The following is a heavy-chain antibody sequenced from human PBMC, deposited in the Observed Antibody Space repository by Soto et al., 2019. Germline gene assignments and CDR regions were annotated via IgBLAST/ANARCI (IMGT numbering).Heavy chain of an antibody. CDR1: GVSSTSFY. Sequence: QVRLQESGPGVVRPSETLSLTCTVSGVSSTSFYWSWLRQSPGKGLEWIGYIFDNGDVKYNPSLMSRFTMSIDMSKNEFSLRLKSVTAADTAMYYCARGWGSKWYYFDSWGEGTLVTVSS. V-gene: IGHV4-59*13. J-gene: IGHJ4*02. CDR2: IFDNGDV. D-gene: IGHD3-16*01. CDR3: ARGWGSKWYYFDS.